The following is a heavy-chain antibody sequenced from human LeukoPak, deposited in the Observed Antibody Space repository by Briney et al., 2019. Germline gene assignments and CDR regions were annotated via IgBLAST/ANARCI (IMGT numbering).Heavy chain of an antibody. J-gene: IGHJ4*02. V-gene: IGHV3-30-3*01. CDR2: ISYDGSNK. D-gene: IGHD5-18*01. CDR1: GFTFSSYA. CDR3: AREGSTAMVKFFDY. Sequence: GGSLRLSCAASGFTFSSYAMHWVRQAPGKGLEWVAVISYDGSNKYYADSVKGRFTISRDNSKNTLYLQMNSLRAEDTAVYYCAREGSTAMVKFFDYWGQGTLVTVSS.